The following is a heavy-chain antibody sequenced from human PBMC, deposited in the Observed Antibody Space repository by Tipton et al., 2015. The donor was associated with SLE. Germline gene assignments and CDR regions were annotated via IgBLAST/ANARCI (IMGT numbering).Heavy chain of an antibody. V-gene: IGHV3-13*04. CDR2: IGTAGDT. D-gene: IGHD6-19*01. Sequence: SLRLSCAASGFTFSSYDMHWVRQATGKGLEWVSAIGTAGDTYYPGSVKGRFTISRDNSKNTLYLQMNSLRAEDTAVYYCAREFRRAVAGPTLSDYWGQGTLVTVSS. J-gene: IGHJ4*02. CDR3: AREFRRAVAGPTLSDY. CDR1: GFTFSSYD.